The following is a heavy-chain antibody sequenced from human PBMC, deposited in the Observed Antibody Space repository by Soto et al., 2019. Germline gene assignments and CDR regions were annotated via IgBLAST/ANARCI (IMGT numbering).Heavy chain of an antibody. J-gene: IGHJ4*02. Sequence: GGSLRLSCAASGVTFSSYGMHWVRQAPGKGPEWVAVIWYDGSNKYYADSVKGRFTISRDNSKNTLYLQMNSLRAEDTAVYYCAREGLELYYFDYWGQGTLVTVSS. CDR2: IWYDGSNK. V-gene: IGHV3-33*01. CDR3: AREGLELYYFDY. D-gene: IGHD1-26*01. CDR1: GVTFSSYG.